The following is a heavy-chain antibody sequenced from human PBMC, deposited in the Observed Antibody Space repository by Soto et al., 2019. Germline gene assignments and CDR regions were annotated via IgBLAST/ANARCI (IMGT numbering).Heavy chain of an antibody. J-gene: IGHJ4*02. V-gene: IGHV3-7*04. CDR2: VKKDESIK. Sequence: EVNLVESGGGMVQPDGSLRLSCVGSGFTFSDYWMNWVRQAPGRGLEWVANVKKDESIKNYMDSVKGRFTISRDNAQNIVYLPMTNLRIEDTARYYGVKEGPVEGTGGFENWGQGIQVTVS. CDR1: GFTFSDYW. CDR3: VKEGPVEGTGGFEN. D-gene: IGHD2-8*02.